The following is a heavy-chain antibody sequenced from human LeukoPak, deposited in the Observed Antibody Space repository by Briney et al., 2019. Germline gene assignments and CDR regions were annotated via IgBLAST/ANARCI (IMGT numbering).Heavy chain of an antibody. Sequence: ASVKVSCKASGYTFTSYYMHWVRQAPGQGLEWMGIINPSGGSTSYAQKFQGRVTMTTDTSTSTAYMELRSLRSDDTAVYYCARRVGATSWFDPWAREPWSPSPQ. CDR1: GYTFTSYY. CDR2: INPSGGST. CDR3: ARRVGATSWFDP. D-gene: IGHD1-26*01. V-gene: IGHV1-46*01. J-gene: IGHJ5*02.